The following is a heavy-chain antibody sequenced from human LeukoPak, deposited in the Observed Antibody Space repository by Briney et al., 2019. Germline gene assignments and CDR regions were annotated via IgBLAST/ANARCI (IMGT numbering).Heavy chain of an antibody. J-gene: IGHJ4*02. CDR3: ARVIYSGWEGELSD. D-gene: IGHD6-19*01. Sequence: PGESLTLSCAASGFTFSSYWMHWVRQAPGKGLVWVSRINSDGSTTSYADSVMGRFTISRDNAKNTLYLQMNSLRAEDTAVYYCARVIYSGWEGELSDWGQGTLVTVSS. V-gene: IGHV3-74*01. CDR1: GFTFSSYW. CDR2: INSDGSTT.